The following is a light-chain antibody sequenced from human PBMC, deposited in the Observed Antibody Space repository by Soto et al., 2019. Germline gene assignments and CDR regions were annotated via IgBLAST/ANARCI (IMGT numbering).Light chain of an antibody. Sequence: DIQMTQSPSSLSASVGDRVTITCRASQGIRNYLAWYRQKPGKVPKLLIYAASTLQSGVPSRFSGSGSGTDCTRTISSLQPEDFETDDCQQSYSTTRTLGQGTKVDIK. CDR2: AAS. V-gene: IGKV1-27*01. J-gene: IGKJ1*01. CDR1: QGIRNY. CDR3: QQSYSTTRT.